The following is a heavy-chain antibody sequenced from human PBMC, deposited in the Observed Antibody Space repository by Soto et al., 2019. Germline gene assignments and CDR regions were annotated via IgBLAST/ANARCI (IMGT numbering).Heavy chain of an antibody. CDR2: INPSGGST. CDR3: ARVRPPGVHLGELDY. D-gene: IGHD3-16*01. CDR1: GYTFTSYY. V-gene: IGHV1-46*03. J-gene: IGHJ4*02. Sequence: QVQLVQSGAEVKKPGASVKVSCKASGYTFTSYYMHWVRQAPGQGLEWMGIINPSGGSTSYAQKFQGRVTMTRDTSTSTVYMELSSLRSEDTAVYYCARVRPPGVHLGELDYWGQGTLVTVSS.